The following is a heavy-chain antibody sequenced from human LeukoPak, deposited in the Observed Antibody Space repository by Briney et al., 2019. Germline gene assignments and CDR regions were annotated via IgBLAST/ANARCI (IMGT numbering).Heavy chain of an antibody. CDR1: GFTFSSYA. CDR3: YGSYSYFDY. V-gene: IGHV3-30*04. D-gene: IGHD3-10*01. J-gene: IGHJ4*02. CDR2: ISYDGSNK. Sequence: PGGSLRLSCAASGFTFSSYAMHWVRQAPGKGLEWVAVISYDGSNKYYADSVKGRFTISRDNSKNTLYLQMNSLRAEDTAVYYCYGSYSYFDYWGQGTLVTVSS.